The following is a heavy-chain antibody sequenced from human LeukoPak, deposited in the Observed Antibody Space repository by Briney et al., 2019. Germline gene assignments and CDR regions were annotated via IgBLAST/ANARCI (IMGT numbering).Heavy chain of an antibody. D-gene: IGHD6-13*01. CDR2: IYSTRST. CDR3: ARQIASAGTAGFDF. Sequence: SETLSLTCTVSGGSISSYYWSWIRQPAGKGLEWIGHIYSTRSTNYNPSLKSRVTMSVDTSKNQFSLRLRSVTAADTAVYYCARQIASAGTAGFDFWGQGALVTVSS. CDR1: GGSISSYY. V-gene: IGHV4-4*07. J-gene: IGHJ4*02.